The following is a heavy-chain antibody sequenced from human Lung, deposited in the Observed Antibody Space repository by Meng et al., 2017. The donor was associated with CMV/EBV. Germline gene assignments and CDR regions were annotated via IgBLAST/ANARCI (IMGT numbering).Heavy chain of an antibody. CDR1: NNYG. D-gene: IGHD3-10*02. Sequence: NNYGLICVRQATGRGLEGVGGISAYSGNTNYAQKIQDRVTMTTHTSSNTTYMELRSLRSDDTATYYCARVVVHYYARGDNADYSDYWGQGTLVTVSS. CDR3: ARVVVHYYARGDNADYSDY. CDR2: ISAYSGNT. J-gene: IGHJ4*02. V-gene: IGHV1-18*04.